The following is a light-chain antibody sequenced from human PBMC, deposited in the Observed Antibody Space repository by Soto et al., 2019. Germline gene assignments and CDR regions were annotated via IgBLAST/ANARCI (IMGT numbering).Light chain of an antibody. CDR1: GSNIGTGYD. Sequence: QSVLTQPPSVSGAPGQRVTISCTGSGSNIGTGYDVHWYQQLPGTAPKLLIYDNNNRPSGVPDRFSGSKSGASASLAITGLQAGDEADYYCQSYDRSLTAWVFGGGTKVTVL. J-gene: IGLJ3*02. CDR3: QSYDRSLTAWV. CDR2: DNN. V-gene: IGLV1-40*01.